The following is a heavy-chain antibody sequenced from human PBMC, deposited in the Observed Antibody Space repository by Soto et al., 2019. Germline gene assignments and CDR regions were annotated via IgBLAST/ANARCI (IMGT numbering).Heavy chain of an antibody. CDR2: MNRDGTEK. CDR3: AGDPNIGYDRGRNY. Sequence: EELLVESGGGLVQPGGSLRLSCAASGFTFSSYWMSWVRQTPGKGLEWVANMNRDGTEKYYVDSVAGRFTISRDNARNALSLQMNNLRVDDTAVYYCAGDPNIGYDRGRNYWGQGTLVSVSS. CDR1: GFTFSSYW. V-gene: IGHV3-7*05. D-gene: IGHD5-12*01. J-gene: IGHJ4*02.